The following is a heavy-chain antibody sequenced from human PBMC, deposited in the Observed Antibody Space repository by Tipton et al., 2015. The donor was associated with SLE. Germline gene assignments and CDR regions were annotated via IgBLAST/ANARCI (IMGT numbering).Heavy chain of an antibody. D-gene: IGHD3-10*01. CDR1: GGSISSSY. CDR2: LYTAGRT. V-gene: IGHV4-4*08. CDR3: TVMYGSGSYPFGH. Sequence: TLSLTCSVSGGSISSSYWSWIRQPPGKGLEWIGYLYTAGRTNYNPSLKSRVIISVDMSKNELSLSLTSVTAADTAVYYCTVMYGSGSYPFGHWGQGTLVTVSS. J-gene: IGHJ5*02.